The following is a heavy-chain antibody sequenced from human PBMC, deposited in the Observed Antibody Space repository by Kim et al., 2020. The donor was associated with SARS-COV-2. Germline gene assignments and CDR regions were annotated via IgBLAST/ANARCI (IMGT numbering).Heavy chain of an antibody. J-gene: IGHJ4*02. Sequence: GGSLRLSCAASGFTFSNYWMNWVRQAPGKGLEWVASIKPDGSQGYYVDSVKGRITISRDNAKNSLYLQMSNLRAEDSAVYYCAARGRSERDYFDYWGQGTLVTVSS. D-gene: IGHD1-1*01. V-gene: IGHV3-7*01. CDR1: GFTFSNYW. CDR3: AARGRSERDYFDY. CDR2: IKPDGSQG.